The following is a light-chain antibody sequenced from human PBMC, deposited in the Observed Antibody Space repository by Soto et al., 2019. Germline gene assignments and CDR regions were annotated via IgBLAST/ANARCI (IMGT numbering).Light chain of an antibody. CDR2: SAS. V-gene: IGKV1-27*01. J-gene: IGKJ4*01. Sequence: DIQMTQSPSSLSASVGDRVTITCRPSRGIGNALAWYQQKPGTVPKLLIHSASTLQSGVPSRFSGSGSGTDFTLTISSLQPEDVASYYCLQHNNYPLSFGGGTKVDIK. CDR1: RGIGNA. CDR3: LQHNNYPLS.